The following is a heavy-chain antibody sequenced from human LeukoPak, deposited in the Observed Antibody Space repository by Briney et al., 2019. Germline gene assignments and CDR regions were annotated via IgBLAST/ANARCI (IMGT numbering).Heavy chain of an antibody. CDR3: ARDQVVRGVMP. J-gene: IGHJ5*02. D-gene: IGHD3-10*01. V-gene: IGHV1-3*01. CDR2: INAGNGNT. CDR1: GYTFTSYP. Sequence: ASVKVSCKASGYTFTSYPMNWVRQAPGQRLEWMGWINAGNGNTKYSQKFQGRVTITRDTSASTAYMELSSLRSEDTAVYYCARDQVVRGVMPWGQGTLVTVSS.